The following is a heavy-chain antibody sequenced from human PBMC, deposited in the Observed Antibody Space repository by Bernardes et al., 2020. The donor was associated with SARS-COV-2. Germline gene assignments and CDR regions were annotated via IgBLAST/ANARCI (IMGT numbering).Heavy chain of an antibody. CDR2: ISPDGSTT. CDR3: VRGPSDGHGRFEY. CDR1: GFTFSSYW. J-gene: IGHJ4*02. V-gene: IGHV3-74*01. Sequence: GGSLILSCAVSGFTFSSYWMHWVRQAPGKGLVWVSRISPDGSTTTYADSVKGRFTISRDNAKNTLYLQMNSLGVEDTAVYFCVRGPSDGHGRFEYWGQGTLGTISS.